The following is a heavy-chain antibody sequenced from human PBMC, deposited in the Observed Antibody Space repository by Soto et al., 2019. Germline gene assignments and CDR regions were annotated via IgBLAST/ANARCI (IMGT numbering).Heavy chain of an antibody. Sequence: GESLKISCQGSGYSFTNYWINWVRQMPGKGLEWMGRIDPSDSYTNYSPSFQGHVTLSADKSISTAYLQWSSLKASDTAMYYCVRLYPYDSSGYSFDYWGQGTLVTVSS. CDR2: IDPSDSYT. CDR3: VRLYPYDSSGYSFDY. CDR1: GYSFTNYW. J-gene: IGHJ4*02. D-gene: IGHD3-22*01. V-gene: IGHV5-10-1*01.